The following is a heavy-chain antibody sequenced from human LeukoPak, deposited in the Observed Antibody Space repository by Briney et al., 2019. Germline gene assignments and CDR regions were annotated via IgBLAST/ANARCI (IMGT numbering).Heavy chain of an antibody. CDR2: IYHSGST. V-gene: IGHV4-30-2*01. Sequence: SETLSLTCAASGGSISSGGYSWSWIRQPPGKGLEWIGYIYHSGSTYYNPSLKSRVTISVDRSKNQFSLKLSSVTAADTAVYYCAREGPGGSYFDYWGQGTLVTVSS. CDR1: GGSISSGGYS. CDR3: AREGPGGSYFDY. J-gene: IGHJ4*02. D-gene: IGHD3-16*01.